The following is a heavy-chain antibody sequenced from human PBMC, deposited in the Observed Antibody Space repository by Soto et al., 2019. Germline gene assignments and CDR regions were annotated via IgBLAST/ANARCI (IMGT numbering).Heavy chain of an antibody. CDR2: IYYSGST. Sequence: QVQLQESGPGLVKPSQTLSLTCTVSGGSISSGGYYWSWIRQHPGKGLEWIGYIYYSGSTYYNPSLKXPVGIXXDTSKNQFSLKLSSVTAADTAGYYCVVGSYNWFDPWGQGTLVTVSS. CDR3: VVGSYNWFDP. D-gene: IGHD3-10*01. CDR1: GGSISSGGYY. V-gene: IGHV4-31*01. J-gene: IGHJ5*02.